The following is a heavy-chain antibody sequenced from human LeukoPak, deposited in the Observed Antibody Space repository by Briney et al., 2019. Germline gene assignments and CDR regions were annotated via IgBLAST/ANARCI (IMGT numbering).Heavy chain of an antibody. J-gene: IGHJ4*02. Sequence: ASVTVSFMASGYTFTSYGISWVRQAPGQGLEWMGWISAYNGDTNYAQKLQGRVTITTDTSTSTAYMELRSLRSDDTAVYYCARDPYSSGWDYWGQGTLVTVSS. CDR1: GYTFTSYG. CDR3: ARDPYSSGWDY. D-gene: IGHD6-19*01. V-gene: IGHV1-18*01. CDR2: ISAYNGDT.